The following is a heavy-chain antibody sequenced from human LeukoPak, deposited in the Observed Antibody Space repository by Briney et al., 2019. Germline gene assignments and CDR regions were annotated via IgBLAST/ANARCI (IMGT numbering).Heavy chain of an antibody. Sequence: GASVKASCKASGGTFSSYAISWVRQAPGQGLEWMGGIIPIFGTANYAQKFQGRVTITADESTSTAYMELSSLRSEDTAVYYCARSPGFGESGGFDYWGQGALVTVSS. V-gene: IGHV1-69*13. J-gene: IGHJ4*02. CDR1: GGTFSSYA. CDR2: IIPIFGTA. D-gene: IGHD3-10*01. CDR3: ARSPGFGESGGFDY.